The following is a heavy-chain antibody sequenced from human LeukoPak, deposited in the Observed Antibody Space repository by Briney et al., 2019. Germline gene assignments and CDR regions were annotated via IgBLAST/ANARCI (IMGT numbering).Heavy chain of an antibody. CDR2: IRHSGST. D-gene: IGHD6-13*01. Sequence: PSETLSLTCDVSGASFNDYYWSWIRQPPGKGLEWIGEIRHSGSTNYNPSLKSRVTMSVDTSKNQFSLKLSSVTAADTAVYYCARRGSWSYYSAMDVWGQGTTVAVSS. CDR3: ARRGSWSYYSAMDV. J-gene: IGHJ6*02. CDR1: GASFNDYY. V-gene: IGHV4-34*01.